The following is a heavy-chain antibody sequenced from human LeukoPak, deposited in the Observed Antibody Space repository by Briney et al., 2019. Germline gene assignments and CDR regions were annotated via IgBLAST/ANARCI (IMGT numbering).Heavy chain of an antibody. J-gene: IGHJ3*02. D-gene: IGHD5-12*01. V-gene: IGHV1-69*04. CDR2: IIPIVNIA. CDR3: ATGLKLSGPDAFDI. CDR1: GGTFSSYA. Sequence: ASVKVSCKASGGTFSSYAISWVRQAPGQGLEWMGRIIPIVNIANYAQKFQGRVTMTEDTSTDTAYMELSSLRSEDTAVYYCATGLKLSGPDAFDIWGQGTMVTVSS.